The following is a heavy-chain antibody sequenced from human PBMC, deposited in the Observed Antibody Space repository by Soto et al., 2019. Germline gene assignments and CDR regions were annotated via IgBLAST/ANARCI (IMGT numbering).Heavy chain of an antibody. J-gene: IGHJ4*02. D-gene: IGHD6-19*01. CDR2: ITVGSSNI. Sequence: EVQLVESGGGLVKRGGFLRLSYIGSGFPFSASNINWVLQAPGKGLEWVSSITVGSSNIYQPNSMKGRFTISRDDAKNALYLQIDSLRDEDTAQYYCSRSPEAGAREAYWGQGTLVTVSS. CDR3: SRSPEAGAREAY. CDR1: GFPFSASN. V-gene: IGHV3-21*01.